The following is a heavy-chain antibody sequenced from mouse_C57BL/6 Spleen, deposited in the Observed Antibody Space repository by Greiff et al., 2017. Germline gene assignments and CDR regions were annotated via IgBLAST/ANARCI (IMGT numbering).Heavy chain of an antibody. J-gene: IGHJ2*01. D-gene: IGHD1-1*01. Sequence: QVQLQQPGAELVMPGASVKLSCKASGYTFTSYWMHWVKQRPGQGLEWIGEIDPSDSYTNYNQTFKGKSTLAVDKSSSTAYMQLSSLTSEDSAVYYCARGAYYFDYWGQGTTLTVSS. V-gene: IGHV1-69*01. CDR2: IDPSDSYT. CDR3: ARGAYYFDY. CDR1: GYTFTSYW.